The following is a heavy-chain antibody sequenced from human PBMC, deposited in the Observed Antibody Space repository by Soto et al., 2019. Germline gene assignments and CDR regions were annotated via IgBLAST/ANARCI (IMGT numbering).Heavy chain of an antibody. CDR3: ARSLLDILTGYYLYYFDY. Sequence: GASVKVSCKASGGTFSSYAISRVRQAPGQGLEWMGGIIPIFGTANYAQKFQGRVTITADKSTSTAYMELSSLRSEDTAVYYCARSLLDILTGYYLYYFDYWGQGTLVTVSS. CDR2: IIPIFGTA. J-gene: IGHJ4*02. D-gene: IGHD3-9*01. CDR1: GGTFSSYA. V-gene: IGHV1-69*06.